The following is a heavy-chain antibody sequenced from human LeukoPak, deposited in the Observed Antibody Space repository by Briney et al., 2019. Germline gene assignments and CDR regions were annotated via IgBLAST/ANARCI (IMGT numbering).Heavy chain of an antibody. CDR3: ARNGDYYDSSGYFDY. V-gene: IGHV1-69*04. J-gene: IGHJ4*02. CDR1: GGTFSSYA. CDR2: IIPILGIA. Sequence: SVKVSCKASGGTFSSYATSWVRQAPGQGLEWMGRIIPILGIANYAQKLQGRVTMTTDTSTSTAYMELRSLRSDDTAVYYCARNGDYYDSSGYFDYWGQGTLVTVSS. D-gene: IGHD3-22*01.